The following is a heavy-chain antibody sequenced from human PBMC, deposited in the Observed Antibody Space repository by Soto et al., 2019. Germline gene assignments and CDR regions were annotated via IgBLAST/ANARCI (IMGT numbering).Heavy chain of an antibody. Sequence: QVQLVQSGAEVKKPGSSVKVSCKASGGTFSSYTISWVRQAPGRGLEWMGRIIPILGIANYAQKFQGRVTITADKSTSTAYMELSSLRSEDTAVYYCARGKGYSGYDSYYYYYMDVWGKGTTVTVSS. D-gene: IGHD5-12*01. CDR1: GGTFSSYT. J-gene: IGHJ6*03. CDR3: ARGKGYSGYDSYYYYYMDV. V-gene: IGHV1-69*02. CDR2: IIPILGIA.